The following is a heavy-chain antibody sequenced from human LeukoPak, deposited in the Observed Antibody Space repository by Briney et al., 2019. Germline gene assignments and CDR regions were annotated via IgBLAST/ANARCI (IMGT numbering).Heavy chain of an antibody. V-gene: IGHV3-30*02. CDR1: GFTFSTYD. CDR2: IRYDGIYQ. D-gene: IGHD3-22*01. J-gene: IGHJ4*02. CDR3: ATPKADYYPFDY. Sequence: PGGFLRLSCAASGFTFSTYDMHWVRQAPGKGLEWLAFIRYDGIYQYYADSVNGRFTISRDNSKNTLYLQMNSLRPEDTAVYYCATPKADYYPFDYWGRGTLVTVSS.